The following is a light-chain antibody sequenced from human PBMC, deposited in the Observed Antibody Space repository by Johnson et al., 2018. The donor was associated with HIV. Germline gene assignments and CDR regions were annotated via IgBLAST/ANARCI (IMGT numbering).Light chain of an antibody. V-gene: IGLV1-51*02. J-gene: IGLJ1*01. CDR1: YSNIGDNY. CDR2: ENN. Sequence: QSVLTQSPSVSAAPGQKVTISCSGSYSNIGDNYVSWYQLLPGTAPKLLIYENNERSSGIPDRFSGSKSGTSSTLGITGLQTGDEADYYCGTWDSSLSGSYVFGTGTKVTVL. CDR3: GTWDSSLSGSYV.